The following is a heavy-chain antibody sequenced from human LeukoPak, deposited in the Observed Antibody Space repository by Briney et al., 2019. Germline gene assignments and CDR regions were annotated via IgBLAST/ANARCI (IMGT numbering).Heavy chain of an antibody. CDR1: DYSISSGFY. J-gene: IGHJ4*02. CDR3: ARDDALDY. V-gene: IGHV4-38-2*02. Sequence: SETLSLTCTVSDYSISSGFYWGWVRQPPGKGLEWIGTIFHSGSTPYNPSHKSRVTISRDTSKNQLSLKLNSVTAADTAVYYCARDDALDYWGQGTLVTVSS. CDR2: IFHSGST.